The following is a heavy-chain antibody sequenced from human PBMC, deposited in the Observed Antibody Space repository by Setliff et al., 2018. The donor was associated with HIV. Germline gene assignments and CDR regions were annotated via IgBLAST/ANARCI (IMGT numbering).Heavy chain of an antibody. CDR1: GGSFSGYY. CDR3: ARESRNDFWSGYYRTFDI. Sequence: SETLSLTCAVYGGSFSGYYWSWIRQHPGKGLEWIGYIYYSGSTYYNPSLKSRVTISVDTSKNQFSLKLSSVTAADTAMYFCARESRNDFWSGYYRTFDIWGQGTMVTVSS. V-gene: IGHV4-31*11. D-gene: IGHD3-3*01. J-gene: IGHJ3*02. CDR2: IYYSGST.